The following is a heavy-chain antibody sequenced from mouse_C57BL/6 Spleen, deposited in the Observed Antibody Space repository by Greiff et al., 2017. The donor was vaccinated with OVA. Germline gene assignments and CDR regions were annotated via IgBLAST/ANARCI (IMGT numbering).Heavy chain of an antibody. Sequence: QVQLQQPGAELVRPGSSVKLSCKASGYTFTSYWMHWVKQRPIQGLEWIGNIDPSDSETHYNQKFKDKATLTVDKSSSTAYMQLSSLTSEDSAVYYCARGQLRLDFDYWGQGTTLTVSS. CDR2: IDPSDSET. J-gene: IGHJ2*01. CDR1: GYTFTSYW. CDR3: ARGQLRLDFDY. V-gene: IGHV1-52*01. D-gene: IGHD3-2*02.